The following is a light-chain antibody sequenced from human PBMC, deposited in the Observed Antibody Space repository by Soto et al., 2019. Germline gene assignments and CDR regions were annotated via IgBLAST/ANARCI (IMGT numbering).Light chain of an antibody. CDR1: SSDVGNYNL. V-gene: IGLV2-23*02. CDR3: CSYAGSSTFLV. CDR2: EVS. Sequence: QSVLTQPASVSGSPGQSITISCTGTSSDVGNYNLASWYQQHPGKAPKLMIYEVSKRPSGVSNRFSGSKSGNTASLTISGLQAEDEADYYCCSYAGSSTFLVFGGGTKVTVL. J-gene: IGLJ2*01.